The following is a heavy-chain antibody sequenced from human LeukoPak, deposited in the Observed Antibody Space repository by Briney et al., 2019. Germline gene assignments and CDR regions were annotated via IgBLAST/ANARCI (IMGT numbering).Heavy chain of an antibody. J-gene: IGHJ6*02. CDR1: GFTFSSYG. V-gene: IGHV3-30*18. D-gene: IGHD6-13*01. CDR2: ISYDGSNK. Sequence: GGSLRLSCAASGFTFSSYGMHWVRQAPGKGLEWVAVISYDGSNKYYADSVKGRFTISRDNSKNTLYLQMNSLRAEDTAVYYCAKGGYSSSVYYYGMDVWGQGTTVTVFS. CDR3: AKGGYSSSVYYYGMDV.